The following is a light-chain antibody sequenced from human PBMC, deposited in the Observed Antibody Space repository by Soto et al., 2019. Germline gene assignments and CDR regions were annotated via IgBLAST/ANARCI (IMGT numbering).Light chain of an antibody. Sequence: DLQMTHSPFTLSASVGDRVIITFRASQSISSGLAWYQQKPGKGPMLLIYDASSLESGVPSRFSGSGSGTEFTLTISSLQPDDFATYYCQQYNSYWTFGQGTKVDIK. CDR3: QQYNSYWT. J-gene: IGKJ1*01. V-gene: IGKV1-5*01. CDR1: QSISSG. CDR2: DAS.